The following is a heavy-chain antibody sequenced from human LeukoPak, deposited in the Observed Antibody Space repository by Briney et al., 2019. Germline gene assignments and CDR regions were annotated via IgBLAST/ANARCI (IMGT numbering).Heavy chain of an antibody. Sequence: GGSLRLSCAASGFTFSSYSMSWVRQAPGKGLEWVSAISGSGGSTYYADSVKGRFTISRDNSKNTVYLQINSLRAEDTAVYYCAKDPGLHLSNWFDPWGQGTLVTVSS. J-gene: IGHJ5*02. CDR2: ISGSGGST. V-gene: IGHV3-23*01. CDR3: AKDPGLHLSNWFDP. CDR1: GFTFSSYS. D-gene: IGHD3-16*01.